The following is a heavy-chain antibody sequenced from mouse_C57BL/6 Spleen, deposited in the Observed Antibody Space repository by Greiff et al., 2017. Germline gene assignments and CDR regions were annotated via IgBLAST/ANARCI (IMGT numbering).Heavy chain of an antibody. D-gene: IGHD2-4*01. J-gene: IGHJ2*01. CDR2: IYPSDSET. CDR1: GYTFTSYW. Sequence: VQLQQPGAELVRPGSSVKLSCKASGYTFTSYWLDWVKQRPGQGLEWIGNIYPSDSETHYNQKFKDKATLTVDKSSSTAYMQLSSLTSEDSAVYYCARLGPTMITTGYYFDYWGQGTTLTVSS. V-gene: IGHV1-61*01. CDR3: ARLGPTMITTGYYFDY.